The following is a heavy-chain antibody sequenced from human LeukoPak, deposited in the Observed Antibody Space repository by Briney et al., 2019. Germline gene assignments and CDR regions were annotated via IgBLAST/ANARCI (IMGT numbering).Heavy chain of an antibody. V-gene: IGHV1-2*06. Sequence: ASVKVSCKASGYTFTGYYMHWVRQAPGQGLEWMGRINPNSGGTNYAQKFQGRVTMTRDTSISTAYMELSRLRSDDTAVYYCATLYYDILTGSWFDPWGQRTLVTVSS. CDR2: INPNSGGT. J-gene: IGHJ5*02. D-gene: IGHD3-9*01. CDR1: GYTFTGYY. CDR3: ATLYYDILTGSWFDP.